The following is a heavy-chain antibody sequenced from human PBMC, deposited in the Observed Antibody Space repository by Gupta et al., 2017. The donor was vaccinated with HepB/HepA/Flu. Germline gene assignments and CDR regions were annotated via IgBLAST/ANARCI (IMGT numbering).Heavy chain of an antibody. Sequence: EVQLVESGGGVVQPGGSLRLSCAASGFTFDDYAMHWVRQAPGKGLEWVSLISGDGGSTYYADSVKGRFTISRDNSKNSLYLQMNSLRTEDTALYYCAKAMGEYIVVVVADAFDIWGQGTMVTVSS. CDR2: ISGDGGST. D-gene: IGHD2-15*01. J-gene: IGHJ3*02. CDR1: GFTFDDYA. V-gene: IGHV3-43*02. CDR3: AKAMGEYIVVVVADAFDI.